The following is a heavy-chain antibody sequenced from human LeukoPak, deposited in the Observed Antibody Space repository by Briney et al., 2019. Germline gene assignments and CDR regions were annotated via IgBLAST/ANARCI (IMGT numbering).Heavy chain of an antibody. D-gene: IGHD1-26*01. J-gene: IGHJ4*02. Sequence: SETLSLTCTVSGGSISSYYWSWIRQPPGKGLEWIGYIYNSGSTNYNPSLKSRVTISVDTSKNQFSLKLSSVTAADTAVYYCARARRGWDSDLDFWGQGTLVTVSS. V-gene: IGHV4-59*01. CDR3: ARARRGWDSDLDF. CDR2: IYNSGST. CDR1: GGSISSYY.